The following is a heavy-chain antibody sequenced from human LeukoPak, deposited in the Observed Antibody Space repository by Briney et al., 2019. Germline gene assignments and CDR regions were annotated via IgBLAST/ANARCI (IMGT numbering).Heavy chain of an antibody. D-gene: IGHD6-13*01. CDR3: ARSSGIAAAGSPPHYYYGMDV. V-gene: IGHV4-34*01. J-gene: IGHJ6*02. CDR1: GGSFSGYY. CDR2: INHSGST. Sequence: SETLSLTCAVYGGSFSGYYWSWIRQPPGKGLEWIGEINHSGSTNYNPSLKSRVTISVDTSKNQFSLKLSSVTAADTAVYYCARSSGIAAAGSPPHYYYGMDVWGQGTTVTVSS.